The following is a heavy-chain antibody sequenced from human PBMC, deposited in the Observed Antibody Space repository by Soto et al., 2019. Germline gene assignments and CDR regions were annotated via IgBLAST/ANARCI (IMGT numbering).Heavy chain of an antibody. CDR3: TRDLTTSYYYYYGMDV. Sequence: GSLRLSCAASGFTFSSYIMNWVRQAPGKGLEWVSSISSSSSYIYYADSVKGRFTISRDNAKNSLYLQMNSLRAEDTAVYYCTRDLTTSYYYYYGMDVWGQGTTVTVAS. CDR1: GFTFSSYI. J-gene: IGHJ6*02. CDR2: ISSSSSYI. D-gene: IGHD4-17*01. V-gene: IGHV3-21*01.